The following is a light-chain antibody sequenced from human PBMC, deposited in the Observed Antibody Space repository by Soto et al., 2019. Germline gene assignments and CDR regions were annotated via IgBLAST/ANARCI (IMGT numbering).Light chain of an antibody. J-gene: IGKJ1*01. CDR1: QDIGGR. Sequence: IQMTQSPSYVSASVGDRITITCRASQDIGGRLAWFQQKXGXAPQYLIQAASILKSGVPSRFSGSGSGKNFSLTITSLQPEDFANYLWQHAYTLPRKFREGAKV. CDR2: AAS. CDR3: QHAYTLPRK. V-gene: IGKV1-12*01.